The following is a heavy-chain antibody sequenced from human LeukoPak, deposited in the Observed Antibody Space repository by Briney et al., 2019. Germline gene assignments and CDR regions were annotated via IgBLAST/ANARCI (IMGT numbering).Heavy chain of an antibody. CDR3: ARVHRDGYNLFRNSRDFDY. V-gene: IGHV4-59*12. D-gene: IGHD5-24*01. J-gene: IGHJ4*02. Sequence: PSETLSLTCTVSGGSISSYYWTWIRQPPGKGLEWIGIIHYSGSTNHNPSLKSRVSISVDTSKNQFSLKLSSVTAADTAVYYCARVHRDGYNLFRNSRDFDYWGQGTLVTVSS. CDR2: IHYSGST. CDR1: GGSISSYY.